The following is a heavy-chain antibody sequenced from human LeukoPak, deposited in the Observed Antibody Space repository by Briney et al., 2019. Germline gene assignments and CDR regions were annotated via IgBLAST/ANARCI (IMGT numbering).Heavy chain of an antibody. Sequence: PSETLSLTCAVYGGSFSGYYWSWIRQPPGKGLEWIGEINHSGSTNYNPSLKSRVTISVDTSKNQFSLKLSSVTAADTAVYSCARGYDILTGYTRSFDYWGQGTLVTVSS. CDR2: INHSGST. CDR1: GGSFSGYY. D-gene: IGHD3-9*01. V-gene: IGHV4-34*01. CDR3: ARGYDILTGYTRSFDY. J-gene: IGHJ4*02.